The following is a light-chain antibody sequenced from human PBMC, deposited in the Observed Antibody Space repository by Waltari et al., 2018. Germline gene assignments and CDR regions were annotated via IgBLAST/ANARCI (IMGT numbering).Light chain of an antibody. CDR1: QSVSNN. Sequence: EVVMTQSPVTLSVSPGERATLPCRASQSVSNNLSWYQPKPGQAPRPVMYDASTRASGLPARFSGTGSGREFTLTINSLQSEDVAIYYCQQYSNWPPWTFGQGTTVEIK. CDR2: DAS. J-gene: IGKJ1*01. V-gene: IGKV3-15*01. CDR3: QQYSNWPPWT.